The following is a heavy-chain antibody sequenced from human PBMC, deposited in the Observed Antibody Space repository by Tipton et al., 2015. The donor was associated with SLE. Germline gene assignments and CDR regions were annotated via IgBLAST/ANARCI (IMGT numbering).Heavy chain of an antibody. CDR2: IYHSGST. J-gene: IGHJ4*02. CDR3: ARAGRAWNLFDY. D-gene: IGHD1-1*01. V-gene: IGHV4-38-2*02. Sequence: TLSLTCTVSGYSISSGYYWGWIRQPPGKGLEWIGSIYHSGSTYYNPSLKSRVTISVDTSKNQFSLKLSSMTAADTAVYYCARAGRAWNLFDYWGQGTLVTVSS. CDR1: GYSISSGYY.